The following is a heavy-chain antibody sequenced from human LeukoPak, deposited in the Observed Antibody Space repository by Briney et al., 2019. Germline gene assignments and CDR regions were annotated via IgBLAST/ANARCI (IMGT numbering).Heavy chain of an antibody. CDR3: AREQYCSSTSCYHY. CDR1: GYTFTGYY. V-gene: IGHV1-2*02. Sequence: ASVKVSCKASGYTFTGYYMHWVRQAPGQGLEWMGWINLNSGGTNYAQKFQGRVTMTRDTSISTAYMELSRLRSDDTAVYYCAREQYCSSTSCYHYWGQGTLVTVSS. CDR2: INLNSGGT. D-gene: IGHD2-2*01. J-gene: IGHJ4*02.